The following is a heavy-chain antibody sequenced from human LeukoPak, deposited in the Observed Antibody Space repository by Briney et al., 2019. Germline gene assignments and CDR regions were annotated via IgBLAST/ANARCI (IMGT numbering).Heavy chain of an antibody. Sequence: GGSLRLSCAASGFTFSSYSMNWVRQAPGKGLEWVSSISSSSSYIYYADSVKDRFTISRDNAKNSLYLQMNSLRAEDTAVYYCARDQEGSWFDPWGQGTLVTVSS. CDR2: ISSSSSYI. CDR3: ARDQEGSWFDP. CDR1: GFTFSSYS. V-gene: IGHV3-21*01. J-gene: IGHJ5*02.